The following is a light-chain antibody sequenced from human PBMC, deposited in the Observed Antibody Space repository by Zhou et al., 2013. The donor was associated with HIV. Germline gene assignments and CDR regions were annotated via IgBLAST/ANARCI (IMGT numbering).Light chain of an antibody. CDR2: GAS. V-gene: IGKV3-20*01. CDR3: QQYGSSPIT. J-gene: IGKJ5*01. CDR1: QSVSSSY. Sequence: EIVLTQSPGTLSLSPGERATLSCRASQSVSSSYLAWYQQKPGQAPSLLIYGASSRATGIPDRFSGSGSGTDFTLTISRLEPEDLALYYCQQYGSSPITFGQGTRLEIK.